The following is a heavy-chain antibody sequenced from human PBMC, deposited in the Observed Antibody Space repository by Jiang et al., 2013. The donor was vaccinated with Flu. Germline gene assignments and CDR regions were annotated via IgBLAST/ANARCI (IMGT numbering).Heavy chain of an antibody. J-gene: IGHJ4*02. CDR2: ISGSGVGT. V-gene: IGHV3-23*01. Sequence: VQLLESGGGLVQPGGSLRLSCAASGFTFSNYAMSWVRQAPGKGLEWVSSISGSGVGTYYTDSVKGRFTISRDNSKNTLYLQMNSLRAEDTAVYYCAKGASGSYHHPFDYWGQGTLVTVSS. CDR1: GFTFSNYA. D-gene: IGHD1-26*01. CDR3: AKGASGSYHHPFDY.